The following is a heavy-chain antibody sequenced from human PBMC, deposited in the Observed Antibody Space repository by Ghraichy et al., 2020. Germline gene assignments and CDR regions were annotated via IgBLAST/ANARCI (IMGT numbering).Heavy chain of an antibody. J-gene: IGHJ4*02. CDR3: ARAPSEMATVYFDY. D-gene: IGHD5-24*01. Sequence: SETLSLTCTVSGGSISNAAYYWGWIRQPPGKGLEWIGEINHSGSTNYNPSLKSRVTISVDTSKNQFSLKLSSVTAADTAVYYCARAPSEMATVYFDYWGQGTLVTVSS. V-gene: IGHV4-39*07. CDR1: GGSISNAAYY. CDR2: INHSGST.